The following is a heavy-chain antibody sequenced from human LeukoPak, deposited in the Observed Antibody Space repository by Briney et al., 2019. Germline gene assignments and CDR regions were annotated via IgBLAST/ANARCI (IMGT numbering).Heavy chain of an antibody. V-gene: IGHV1-2*02. CDR1: GYTLNAYL. J-gene: IGHJ5*02. D-gene: IGHD3-3*01. Sequence: ASVKVSCKASGYTLNAYLMHWVRQAPGQGLEWMGWINPNSGDTNYAQKFQGRVTMTTDTSINTVYMEVSRLKSDDTAVYYCARDFWSGSHNWFDPWGQGTLVTVSS. CDR3: ARDFWSGSHNWFDP. CDR2: INPNSGDT.